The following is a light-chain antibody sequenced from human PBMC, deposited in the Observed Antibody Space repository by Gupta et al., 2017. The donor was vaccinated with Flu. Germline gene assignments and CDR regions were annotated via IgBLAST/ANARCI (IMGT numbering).Light chain of an antibody. Sequence: ATLSVSPGERATLSCRASQSVSSNLAWYQQKPGQAPRLLIYGASTRATGIPARFSGSGSGTEFTLTISSLQSEDFPVYYCQQYNNWPPRTFGQGTKVEIK. CDR2: GAS. V-gene: IGKV3-15*01. CDR3: QQYNNWPPRT. CDR1: QSVSSN. J-gene: IGKJ1*01.